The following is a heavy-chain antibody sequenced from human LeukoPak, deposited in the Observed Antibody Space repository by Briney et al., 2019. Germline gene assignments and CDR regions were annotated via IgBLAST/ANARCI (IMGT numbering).Heavy chain of an antibody. V-gene: IGHV4-59*12. Sequence: SETLSLTCTVSGGSISSYYWSWIRQPPGKGLEWIGYIYYSGSTNYNPSLKSRVTISVDTSKNQFSLKLSSVTAADTAVYYCARVGATNWNFPLWGQGTLVTVSS. CDR2: IYYSGST. J-gene: IGHJ4*02. CDR1: GGSISSYY. CDR3: ARVGATNWNFPL. D-gene: IGHD1-1*01.